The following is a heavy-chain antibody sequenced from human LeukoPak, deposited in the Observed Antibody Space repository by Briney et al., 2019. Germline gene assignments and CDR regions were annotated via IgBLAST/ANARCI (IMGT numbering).Heavy chain of an antibody. CDR2: FYYSGST. Sequence: SETLSLTCTVYGGSITSSNYYWGWLRQPPGKGPEWIGSFYYSGSTNYNPSLKSRITISVDTSKNQFSLKLSSVTAADTAVYYCVYYYGSGSVEYWGQGTPVTVSS. V-gene: IGHV4-39*01. CDR1: GGSITSSNYY. J-gene: IGHJ4*02. D-gene: IGHD3-10*01. CDR3: VYYYGSGSVEY.